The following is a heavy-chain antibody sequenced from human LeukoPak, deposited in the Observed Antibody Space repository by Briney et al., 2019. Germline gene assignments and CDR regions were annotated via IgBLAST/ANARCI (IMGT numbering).Heavy chain of an antibody. J-gene: IGHJ4*02. V-gene: IGHV4-4*07. Sequence: SETLSLTCTVSGGSISSYYWSWIRQPAGKGLEWIGRIYTSGSTNYNPSLKSRVTMSVDTSKNQFSLKLSSVTAADTAVYYCARVARSRSIAVAGMQAGYDYWGQGTLVTVSS. D-gene: IGHD6-19*01. CDR2: IYTSGST. CDR1: GGSISSYY. CDR3: ARVARSRSIAVAGMQAGYDY.